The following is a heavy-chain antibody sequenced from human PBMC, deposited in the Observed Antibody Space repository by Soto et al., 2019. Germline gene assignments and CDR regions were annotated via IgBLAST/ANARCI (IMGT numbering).Heavy chain of an antibody. V-gene: IGHV1-46*01. D-gene: IGHD6-6*01. CDR3: AREDQFVADY. CDR2: INPNSGST. J-gene: IGHJ4*02. Sequence: QVQLVQSGAEVKKPGASMRISCKASGYSFTDFYMYWVRQAPGQGPEWMGMINPNSGSTTYAPKFQGRVTMTRDRSATTVYMELRSLGSEDTAVYYCAREDQFVADYWGQGTLVIVSS. CDR1: GYSFTDFY.